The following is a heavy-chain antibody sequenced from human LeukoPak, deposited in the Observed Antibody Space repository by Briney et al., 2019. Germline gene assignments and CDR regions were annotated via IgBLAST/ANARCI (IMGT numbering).Heavy chain of an antibody. CDR3: ARDGATGVLDH. J-gene: IGHJ4*02. CDR2: IYYSGST. Sequence: PSQTLSLTCTVSGGSIRSAGYSWFWIRQFPGEGLEWIGYIYYSGSTAYNPSLKSRVSISLDTSENQFSLNLTSVTAADTAVYFCARDGATGVLDHWGQGTLVTVSS. D-gene: IGHD7-27*01. CDR1: GGSIRSAGYS. V-gene: IGHV4-31*03.